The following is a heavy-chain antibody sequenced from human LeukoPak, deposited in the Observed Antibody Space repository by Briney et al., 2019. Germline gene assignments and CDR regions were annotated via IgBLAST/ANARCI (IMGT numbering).Heavy chain of an antibody. CDR2: IKQDGSEK. CDR1: GFTFSSYW. CDR3: ARGGGYCSSTSCVSNWFDP. Sequence: PGGSLRLSCAASGFTFSSYWMSWVRQAPGKGLEWVANIKQDGSEKYYVDSVKGRFTISRDNAKNSLYLQMNSPRAEDTAVYYCARGGGYCSSTSCVSNWFDPWGQGTLVTVSS. V-gene: IGHV3-7*01. D-gene: IGHD2-2*01. J-gene: IGHJ5*02.